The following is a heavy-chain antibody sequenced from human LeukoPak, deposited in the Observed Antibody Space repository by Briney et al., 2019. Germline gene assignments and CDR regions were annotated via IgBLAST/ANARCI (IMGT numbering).Heavy chain of an antibody. V-gene: IGHV3-23*01. J-gene: IGHJ3*02. CDR1: GFTFSSYA. CDR3: AKGGFLRFFGWLGVFDI. CDR2: ISGSGGST. Sequence: LGGSLRLSCAASGFTFSSYAMSWVRQAPGKGLEWVSAISGSGGSTYYADSVKGRFTISRDNSKNTLYLQMNSLRAEDTAVYYCAKGGFLRFFGWLGVFDIGGQGKMVTVSS. D-gene: IGHD3-9*01.